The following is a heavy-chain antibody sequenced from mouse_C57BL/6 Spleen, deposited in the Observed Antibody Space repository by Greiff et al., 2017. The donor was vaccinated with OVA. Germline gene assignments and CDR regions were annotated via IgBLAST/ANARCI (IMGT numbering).Heavy chain of an antibody. D-gene: IGHD1-1*01. J-gene: IGHJ4*01. V-gene: IGHV5-12*01. Sequence: EVKLMESGGGLVQPGGSLKLSCAASGFTFSDYYMYWVRQTPEKRLEWVAYISNGGGSTYYPDTVKGRFTISRDNCKNTLYLKMSRLKSEDTAMYYCARWDYYGSSYDYAMDYGGQGTSVTVSS. CDR3: ARWDYYGSSYDYAMDY. CDR1: GFTFSDYY. CDR2: ISNGGGST.